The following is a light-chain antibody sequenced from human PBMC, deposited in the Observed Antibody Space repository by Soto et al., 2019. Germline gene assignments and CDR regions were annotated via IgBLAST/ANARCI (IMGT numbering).Light chain of an antibody. Sequence: QSVLPQPPSASGSPGQSVAISCTGTSSDVGGYNYVSWYQQHPGKAPKLVIYEVNKRPSGVPDRFSGSKSGNTASLTVSGLQAEDEADYYCSSYAGSSNVFGTGTKVTVL. CDR2: EVN. J-gene: IGLJ1*01. CDR3: SSYAGSSNV. V-gene: IGLV2-8*01. CDR1: SSDVGGYNY.